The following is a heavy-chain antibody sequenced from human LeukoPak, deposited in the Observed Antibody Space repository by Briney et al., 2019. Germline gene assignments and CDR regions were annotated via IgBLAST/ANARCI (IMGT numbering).Heavy chain of an antibody. J-gene: IGHJ4*02. CDR2: IGPHSTFT. CDR3: VREGEGPLSKDFDY. D-gene: IGHD2/OR15-2a*01. CDR1: GFTFTDHY. V-gene: IGHV1-2*02. Sequence: ASVTVSCMSSGFTFTDHYIHWVRQGPGQGLEGMGYIGPHSTFTSSPQEFQGRVTMTRDASMSTAYMELTRLTSDDTAVYYCVREGEGPLSKDFDYWGQGTLVTVSS.